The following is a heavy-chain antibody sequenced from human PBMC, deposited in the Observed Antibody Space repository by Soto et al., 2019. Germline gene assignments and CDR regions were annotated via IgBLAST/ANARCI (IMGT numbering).Heavy chain of an antibody. J-gene: IGHJ3*02. CDR2: ISSSSSTI. Sequence: GGSLRLSCAASGFTFSSYSMNWVRQAPGKGLEWVSYISSSSSTIYYADSVKGRFTISRDNAKNSLYLQMNSLRAEDTAVYYCARDGDYGDYGAGAFDIWGQGTMVTVSS. CDR1: GFTFSSYS. D-gene: IGHD4-17*01. CDR3: ARDGDYGDYGAGAFDI. V-gene: IGHV3-48*01.